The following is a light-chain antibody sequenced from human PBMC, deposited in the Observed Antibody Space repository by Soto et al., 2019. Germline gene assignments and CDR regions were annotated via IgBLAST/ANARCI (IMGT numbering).Light chain of an antibody. CDR1: QDISSY. J-gene: IGKJ5*01. CDR3: QQLNSYLFT. V-gene: IGKV1-9*01. CDR2: GAS. Sequence: DIQLSQSPSFLCASVGDRVTITCRASQDISSYLGWYPQKTGEAPKILIYGASTLPSGVPSRFRGSGSGTEFTLTISRLQPEDFATYYCQQLNSYLFTFGQGTRLEIK.